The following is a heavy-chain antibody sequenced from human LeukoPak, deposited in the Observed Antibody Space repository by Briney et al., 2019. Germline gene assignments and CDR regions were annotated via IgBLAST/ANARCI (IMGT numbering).Heavy chain of an antibody. CDR2: VSPYNGNT. J-gene: IGHJ4*02. Sequence: GASVEVSCKTSGYTFTDYDITWVRQAPGQGLEWMGRVSPYNGNTYYSQRFQDRVIITKDTSTGTAYMDLRDLRTDDTAMYYCARNGRVRRVVKDLFEYWGQGTLVAVSS. CDR1: GYTFTDYD. CDR3: ARNGRVRRVVKDLFEY. V-gene: IGHV1-18*01. D-gene: IGHD3-10*01.